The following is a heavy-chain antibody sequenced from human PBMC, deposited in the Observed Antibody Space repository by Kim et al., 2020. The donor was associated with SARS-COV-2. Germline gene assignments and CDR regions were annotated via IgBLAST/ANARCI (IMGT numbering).Heavy chain of an antibody. CDR2: ISWNSGII. V-gene: IGHV3-9*01. Sequence: GGSLRLSCVTSGFTFEDHAMHWVRQAPGKGPEWVSGISWNSGIIYYVSSVKGRFIISRDNAKHSLHLQMNSLRIEATAVYFCAKDLGYGGNSRVDLDPWG. CDR1: GFTFEDHA. D-gene: IGHD4-17*01. J-gene: IGHJ5*02. CDR3: AKDLGYGGNSRVDLDP.